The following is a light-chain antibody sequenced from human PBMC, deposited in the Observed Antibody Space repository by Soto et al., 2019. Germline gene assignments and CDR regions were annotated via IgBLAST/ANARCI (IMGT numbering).Light chain of an antibody. J-gene: IGLJ1*01. Sequence: QSALTQPASVSGSPGQSITISCTGTSLDVGASNYVSWFQQHPGSTPKLILYDVGDRPSGVSNRFSGPKSGNTASLTISGLQAEDEADYYCNAYTSSTTYVFGAGTKVTVL. CDR1: SLDVGASNY. CDR3: NAYTSSTTYV. CDR2: DVG. V-gene: IGLV2-14*03.